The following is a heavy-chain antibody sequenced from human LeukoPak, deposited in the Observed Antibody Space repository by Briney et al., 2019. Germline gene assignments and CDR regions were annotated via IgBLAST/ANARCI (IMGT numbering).Heavy chain of an antibody. CDR1: GGSISSSSYY. Sequence: SETLSLTCTVPGGSISSSSYYWGWIRQPPGKGLEWIGSIYYSGSTYYNPSLKSRVTISVDTSKNQFSLKLSSVTAADTAVYYCARVRRAKTYYYDSSGYYADYWGQGTLVTVSS. J-gene: IGHJ4*02. CDR2: IYYSGST. D-gene: IGHD3-22*01. V-gene: IGHV4-39*07. CDR3: ARVRRAKTYYYDSSGYYADY.